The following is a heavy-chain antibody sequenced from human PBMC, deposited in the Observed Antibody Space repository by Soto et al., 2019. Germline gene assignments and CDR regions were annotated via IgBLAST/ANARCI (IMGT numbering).Heavy chain of an antibody. CDR2: INPGDGNT. V-gene: IGHV1-3*01. CDR3: ARVDILPRVSIHYHMDV. Sequence: ASLKVSCKASGYTFSGYGIQWLRQAPGQGLEWMGWINPGDGNTKYSQKFQGRVTISRDTSASTAYMELSSLRSEDTAVYFCARVDILPRVSIHYHMDVWGRGSTVTVSS. CDR1: GYTFSGYG. J-gene: IGHJ6*02. D-gene: IGHD5-12*01.